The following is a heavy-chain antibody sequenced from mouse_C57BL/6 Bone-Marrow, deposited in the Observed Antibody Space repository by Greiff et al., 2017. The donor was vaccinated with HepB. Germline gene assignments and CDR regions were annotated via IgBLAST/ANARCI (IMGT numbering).Heavy chain of an antibody. J-gene: IGHJ3*01. D-gene: IGHD2-2*01. V-gene: IGHV2-2*01. CDR2: IWSGGST. CDR1: GFSLTSYG. CDR3: ARIWFRGWFAY. Sequence: VQLQQSGPGLVQPSQRLSITCTVSGFSLTSYGVHWVRQSPGKGLEWLGVIWSGGSTDYNAAFISRLSISKDNSKSQVFFKMNSLQADDTAIYYCARIWFRGWFAYWGQGTLVTVSA.